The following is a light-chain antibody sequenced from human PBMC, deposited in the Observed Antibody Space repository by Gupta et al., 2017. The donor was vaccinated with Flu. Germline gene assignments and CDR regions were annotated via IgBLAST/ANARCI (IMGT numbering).Light chain of an antibody. CDR2: AAS. V-gene: IGKV1-39*01. J-gene: IGKJ4*01. Sequence: DIQMTQSPSSLSASVGDRVTVTCRASQSISSYLNWYQQKPGKAPKVLIYAASNLQSGVPSRFSGSGSGTDFTLTISSLQPEDSATYYCQQSDNTPLTFGGGTKVEIK. CDR3: QQSDNTPLT. CDR1: QSISSY.